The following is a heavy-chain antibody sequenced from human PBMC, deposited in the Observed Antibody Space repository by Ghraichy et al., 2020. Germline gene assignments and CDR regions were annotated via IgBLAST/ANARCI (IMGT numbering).Heavy chain of an antibody. CDR2: ISSNGGST. CDR3: ARVRIGDYGDYYFDY. D-gene: IGHD4-17*01. CDR1: GFTFSSYA. J-gene: IGHJ4*02. V-gene: IGHV3-64*02. Sequence: GESLNISCAASGFTFSSYAMHWVRQAPGKGLEYVSAISSNGGSTYYADSVKGRFTISRDNSKNTLYLQMGSLRAEDMAVYYCARVRIGDYGDYYFDYWGQGTLVTVSS.